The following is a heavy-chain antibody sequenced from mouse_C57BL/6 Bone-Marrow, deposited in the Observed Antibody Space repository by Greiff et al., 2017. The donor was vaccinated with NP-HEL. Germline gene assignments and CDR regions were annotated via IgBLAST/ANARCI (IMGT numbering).Heavy chain of an antibody. Sequence: EVHLVESGPELVKPGASVKIPCKASGYTFTDYNMDWVKQSHGKSLEWIGDINPNNGGTIYNQKFKGKATLTVDKSSSTAYMELRSLTSEDTAVYYCARSRGRDSSGPLDYWGQGTTLTVSS. CDR3: ARSRGRDSSGPLDY. CDR1: GYTFTDYN. D-gene: IGHD3-2*02. J-gene: IGHJ2*01. V-gene: IGHV1-18*01. CDR2: INPNNGGT.